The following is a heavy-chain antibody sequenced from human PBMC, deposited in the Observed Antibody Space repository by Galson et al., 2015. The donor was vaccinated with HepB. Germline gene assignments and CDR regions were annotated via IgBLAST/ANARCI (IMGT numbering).Heavy chain of an antibody. V-gene: IGHV1-69*13. CDR2: ITPMCGRA. CDR1: GCTFSRYA. Sequence: SVKVSCKASGCTFSRYAISWVRQAPGQGLEWMGGITPMCGRAKYAQKFQGRVTITADESTSTAYMELSSLRSEDTAVYYCARESIAAVTNTVDYWGQGTLVTVSS. CDR3: ARESIAAVTNTVDY. D-gene: IGHD6-13*01. J-gene: IGHJ4*02.